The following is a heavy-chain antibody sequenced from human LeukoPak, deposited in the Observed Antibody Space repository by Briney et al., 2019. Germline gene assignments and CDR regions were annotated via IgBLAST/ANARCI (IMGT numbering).Heavy chain of an antibody. D-gene: IGHD2-2*01. Sequence: ASVKVSCKASGYTFTGYYMHWVRQAPGQGLEWMGWINPNSGGTNYAQKFQGRVTMTRDTSISTAYMELSSLRSEDTAVYYCARDRVVVVPAAKGRRGNWFDPWGQGTLVTASS. J-gene: IGHJ5*02. CDR3: ARDRVVVVPAAKGRRGNWFDP. CDR2: INPNSGGT. CDR1: GYTFTGYY. V-gene: IGHV1-2*02.